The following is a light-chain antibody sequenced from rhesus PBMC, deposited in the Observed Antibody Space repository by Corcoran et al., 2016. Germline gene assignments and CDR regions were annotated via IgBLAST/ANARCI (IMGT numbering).Light chain of an antibody. V-gene: IGLV2-32*02. CDR3: NSYAGRDTFV. J-gene: IGLJ6*01. CDR1: SSDIGGYIY. CDR2: EVS. Sequence: QAALTQPRSVSGSPGPSVTISCTGTSSDIGGYIYVSWYQQHPGTAPKLMIFEVSKRPSGVSDRFSGSKSGNTASLTISGLQAEDEADYYCNSYAGRDTFVFGSGTKLTVL.